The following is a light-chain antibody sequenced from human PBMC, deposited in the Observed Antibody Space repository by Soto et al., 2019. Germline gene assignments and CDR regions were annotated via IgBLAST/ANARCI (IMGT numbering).Light chain of an antibody. J-gene: IGKJ1*01. CDR1: QSVSSY. V-gene: IGKV3-11*01. CDR3: QQYKNWFWT. Sequence: EIVLTQSPATLSLSPGERATLSCRASQSVSSYLAWYQQKPGQAPRLLIYDASNRATGIPARFSGSGSGTDFPLTISILEPEDFGVYYCQQYKNWFWTFGQGTKVDIK. CDR2: DAS.